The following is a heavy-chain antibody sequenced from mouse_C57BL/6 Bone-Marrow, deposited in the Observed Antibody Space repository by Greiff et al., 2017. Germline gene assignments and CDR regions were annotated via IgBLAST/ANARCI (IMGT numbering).Heavy chain of an antibody. CDR1: GYTLTSNW. CDR3: ASPLWLRQGYYFDY. Sequence: VQLQQPGAELVKPGASVKLSCKASGYTLTSNWMHWVKQRPGQGLEWIGMIHPNSGSTNYNEKFKSKATLTVDKSSSTAYMQLSSLTSEDSAVYYCASPLWLRQGYYFDYWGQGTTLTVSS. V-gene: IGHV1-64*01. D-gene: IGHD2-2*01. J-gene: IGHJ2*01. CDR2: IHPNSGST.